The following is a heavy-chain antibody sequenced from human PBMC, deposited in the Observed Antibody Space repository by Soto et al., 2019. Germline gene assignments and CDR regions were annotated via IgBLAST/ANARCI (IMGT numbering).Heavy chain of an antibody. CDR3: ARDQYHRPAPKRGYWFDP. J-gene: IGHJ5*02. CDR1: GGSISSYY. D-gene: IGHD2-2*01. CDR2: IYYSGST. V-gene: IGHV4-59*01. Sequence: PSETLSLTCTVSGGSISSYYWSWIRQPPGKGLEWIGYIYYSGSTNYNPSLKSRVTISVDTSKNQFSLKLSSVTAADTAVYYCARDQYHRPAPKRGYWFDPWGQGTLVTVSS.